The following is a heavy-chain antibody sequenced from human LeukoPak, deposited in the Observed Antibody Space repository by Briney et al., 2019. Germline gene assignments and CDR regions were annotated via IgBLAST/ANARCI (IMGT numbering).Heavy chain of an antibody. Sequence: PSEALSLTCTVSGGSLSGNSNYWGWIRQPPGRGLEWIGSVYYSGSTYYNPSLKSRVTISVDPSKSQFSLKLNSVTAADTAVYFCAILGTGSSWGQGTLVTVSS. CDR2: VYYSGST. CDR3: AILGTGSS. J-gene: IGHJ5*02. D-gene: IGHD3-10*01. CDR1: GGSLSGNSNY. V-gene: IGHV4-39*01.